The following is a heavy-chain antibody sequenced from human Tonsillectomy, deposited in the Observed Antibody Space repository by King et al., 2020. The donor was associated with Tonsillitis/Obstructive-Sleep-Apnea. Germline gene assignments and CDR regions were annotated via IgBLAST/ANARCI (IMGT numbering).Heavy chain of an antibody. CDR1: GHSIRSSSYY. CDR2: IYYTGST. CDR3: ARHVRDGYDTNFDY. Sequence: LQLQESGPGLVKPSETLSLTCSVSGHSIRSSSYYWGWIRQPPGKGLEGIGTIYYTGSTYYNPSLKSRVPISVDTSKKQFSMNLSSVTAADTAVYYCARHVRDGYDTNFDYWGQGTLVTVSS. V-gene: IGHV4-39*01. D-gene: IGHD5-24*01. J-gene: IGHJ4*02.